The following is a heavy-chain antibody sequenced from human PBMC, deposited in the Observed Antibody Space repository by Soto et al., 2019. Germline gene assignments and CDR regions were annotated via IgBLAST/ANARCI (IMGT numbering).Heavy chain of an antibody. CDR3: ASKKYYYDSSGWFPQKDYFDY. Sequence: SETLSLTCTVSGGSISSGGYYWSWIRQHPGKGLEWIGYIYYSGSTYYNPSLKSRVTISVDTSKNQFSLKLSSVTAADTAVYYCASKKYYYDSSGWFPQKDYFDYWGQGTLVTVSS. D-gene: IGHD3-22*01. CDR1: GGSISSGGYY. J-gene: IGHJ4*02. CDR2: IYYSGST. V-gene: IGHV4-31*03.